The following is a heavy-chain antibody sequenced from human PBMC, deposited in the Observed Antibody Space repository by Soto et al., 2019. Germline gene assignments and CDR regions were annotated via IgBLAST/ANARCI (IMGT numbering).Heavy chain of an antibody. D-gene: IGHD2-2*01. CDR2: ISDGSTYI. J-gene: IGHJ4*02. CDR3: TRAYSSSFAD. V-gene: IGHV3-21*01. CDR1: GFTFSRSN. Sequence: PEGSLRLSCVASGFTFSRSNMKWVRQAPGKGLEWVSSISDGSTYIYYADSMKGRVTVSRDNAKTSLYLQMDSLRVEGTVVYYCTRAYSSSFADWGQGTLVTVAS.